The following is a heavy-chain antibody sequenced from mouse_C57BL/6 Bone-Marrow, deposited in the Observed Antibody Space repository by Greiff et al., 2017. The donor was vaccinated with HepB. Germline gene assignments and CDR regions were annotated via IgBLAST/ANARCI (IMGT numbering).Heavy chain of an antibody. CDR1: GFTFSDYY. CDR2: ISNGGGST. D-gene: IGHD1-1*01. Sequence: EVKLMESGGGLVQPGGSLKLSCAASGFTFSDYYMYWVRQTPEKRLEWVAYISNGGGSTYYPDTVKGRFTISRDNAKNTLYLQMSLLKSEDTAMYYCARHEYYGSPFAYWGQGTLVTVSA. J-gene: IGHJ3*01. V-gene: IGHV5-12*01. CDR3: ARHEYYGSPFAY.